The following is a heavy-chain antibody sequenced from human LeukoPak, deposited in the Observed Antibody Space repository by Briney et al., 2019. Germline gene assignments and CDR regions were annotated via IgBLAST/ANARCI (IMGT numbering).Heavy chain of an antibody. CDR3: AKDRGYYYDSSGYYYFDY. D-gene: IGHD3-22*01. J-gene: IGHJ4*02. V-gene: IGHV3-23*01. Sequence: PGGSLRLSCEGSAFIFSGHWMNWVRQAPGKGLEWVSAISGGGGSTYHADSVKGRFTISRDNSKNTLYLQMNSLRAEDTAVYYCAKDRGYYYDSSGYYYFDYWGQGTLVTVSS. CDR1: AFIFSGHW. CDR2: ISGGGGST.